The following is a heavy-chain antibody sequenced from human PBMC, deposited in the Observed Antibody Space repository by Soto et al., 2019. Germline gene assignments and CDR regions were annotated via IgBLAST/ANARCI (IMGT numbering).Heavy chain of an antibody. CDR2: IKSKTDGGTT. CDR1: SVSNAW. D-gene: IGHD1-26*01. CDR3: TTDLWTGSYGY. Sequence: SVSNAWMNWVRQAPGKGLEWVGRIKSKTDGGTTDYAAPVKGRFTISRDDSKNTLYLQMNSLKTEDTAVYYCTTDLWTGSYGYWGQGTLVTVSS. V-gene: IGHV3-15*07. J-gene: IGHJ4*02.